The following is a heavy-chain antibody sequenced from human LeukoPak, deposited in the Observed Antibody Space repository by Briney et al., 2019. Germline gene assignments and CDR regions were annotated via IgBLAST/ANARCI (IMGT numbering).Heavy chain of an antibody. CDR1: GFTFSTDA. CDR2: ISDNGAYM. J-gene: IGHJ4*02. D-gene: IGHD3-9*01. CDR3: AKEYHDILTGYQTTFDY. Sequence: GGSLRLSCAASGFTFSTDAMSWVRQAPGKGLEGVSAISDNGAYMYYADSVKGRFTISRDNSKNMVYLQMNSLRAEDTATYYCAKEYHDILTGYQTTFDYWGQGTPVTVSS. V-gene: IGHV3-23*01.